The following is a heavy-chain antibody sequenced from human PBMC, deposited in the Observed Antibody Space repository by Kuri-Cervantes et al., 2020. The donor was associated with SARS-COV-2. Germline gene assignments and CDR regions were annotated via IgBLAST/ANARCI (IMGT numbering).Heavy chain of an antibody. CDR3: TTAGQSITIFGVVTNMDV. CDR2: IGPSGTTK. V-gene: IGHV3-11*01. CDR1: GGSISSSSYY. D-gene: IGHD3-3*01. J-gene: IGHJ6*03. Sequence: GGSLRLSCTVSGGSISSSSYYWGWIRQPPGKGLEWVSNIGPSGTTKYYADSVKGRFTISRDNAKNSLYLQMNSLKTEDTAVYYCTTAGQSITIFGVVTNMDVWGKGTTVTVSS.